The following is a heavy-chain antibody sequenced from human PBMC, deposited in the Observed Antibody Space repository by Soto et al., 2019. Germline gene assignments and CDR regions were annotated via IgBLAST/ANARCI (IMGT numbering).Heavy chain of an antibody. Sequence: SETLSLTCTVSGGSVSSGTYYWGWIRQPPGKGLEWIGYISYSGSTDYNPSLKSRVTISVDTSKNQFSLKLNSVTAADTAVYYCAREWSYFDYWGQGTLVTVSS. CDR2: ISYSGST. D-gene: IGHD2-8*01. V-gene: IGHV4-61*01. CDR1: GGSVSSGTYY. CDR3: AREWSYFDY. J-gene: IGHJ4*02.